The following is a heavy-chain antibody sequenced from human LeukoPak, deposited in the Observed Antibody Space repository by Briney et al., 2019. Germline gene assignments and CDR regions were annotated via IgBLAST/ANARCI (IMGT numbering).Heavy chain of an antibody. Sequence: SETLSLTCTVSGGSISSSSYYWGWIRQPPGKGLEWIGSIYYSGSTYYDPSLKSRVTISVDTSKNQFSLKLSSVTAADTAVYYCARRGIAAAARFDPWGQGTLVTVSS. D-gene: IGHD6-13*01. CDR1: GGSISSSSYY. CDR2: IYYSGST. J-gene: IGHJ5*02. CDR3: ARRGIAAAARFDP. V-gene: IGHV4-39*01.